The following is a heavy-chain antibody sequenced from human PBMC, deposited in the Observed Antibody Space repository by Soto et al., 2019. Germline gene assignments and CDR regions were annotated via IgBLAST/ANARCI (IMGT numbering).Heavy chain of an antibody. CDR1: GFTFSSHW. Sequence: EVQLVESGGGLVQPGGSLRLSCVASGFTFSSHWMHWVRQAPGKGLVWVSRINGDGSSTTYADSVKGRFTISRDDAKSTLYLQMNGLRAEDADVYYCARGLEEWGKPTVIWGQWTVVTVSS. D-gene: IGHD3-16*01. V-gene: IGHV3-74*01. CDR3: ARGLEEWGKPTVI. CDR2: INGDGSST. J-gene: IGHJ3*02.